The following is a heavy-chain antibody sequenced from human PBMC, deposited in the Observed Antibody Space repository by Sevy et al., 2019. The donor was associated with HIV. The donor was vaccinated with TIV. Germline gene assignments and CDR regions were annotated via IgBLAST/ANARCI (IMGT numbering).Heavy chain of an antibody. Sequence: SETLSLTCAVSGYSISSGYYWGWIRQPPGKGLEWIGSIYHSGSTYYNPSLKSRVTISVDTSKNQFSLKLSSVTAADTAVYYCARHGDSGSSRYYYYYMDVWGKGTTVTVSS. D-gene: IGHD1-26*01. CDR1: GYSISSGYY. CDR3: ARHGDSGSSRYYYYYMDV. CDR2: IYHSGST. J-gene: IGHJ6*03. V-gene: IGHV4-38-2*01.